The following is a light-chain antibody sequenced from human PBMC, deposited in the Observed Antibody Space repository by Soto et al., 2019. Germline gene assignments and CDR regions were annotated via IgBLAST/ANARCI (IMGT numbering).Light chain of an antibody. CDR3: KQFDSVPCT. CDR1: QDITNS. V-gene: IGKV1-33*01. J-gene: IGKJ2*02. Sequence: IQMTQSPSSLSASVGDRVTITCQSSQDITNSLIWYQQKPGKAPKLLIYEESSLGTGVSSRFSGSGSGTHFTLTISSLQPEDIATYYCKQFDSVPCTFGQGTKLEIK. CDR2: EES.